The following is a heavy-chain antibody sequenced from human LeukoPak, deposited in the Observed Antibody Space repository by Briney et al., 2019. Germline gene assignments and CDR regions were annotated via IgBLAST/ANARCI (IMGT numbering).Heavy chain of an antibody. V-gene: IGHV1-69*04. CDR2: IIPILGIA. CDR3: ARADTAMAFDY. Sequence: GASVKVSCKASGGTFSSYAISWVRQAPGQGLEWMGRIIPILGIANYAQKFQGRVTITADKSTSTAYMELSSLRSEDTAVYYRARADTAMAFDYWGQGTLVTVSS. CDR1: GGTFSSYA. D-gene: IGHD5-18*01. J-gene: IGHJ4*02.